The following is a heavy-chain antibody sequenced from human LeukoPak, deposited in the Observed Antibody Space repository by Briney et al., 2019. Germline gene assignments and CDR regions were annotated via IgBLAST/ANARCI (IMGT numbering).Heavy chain of an antibody. V-gene: IGHV4-30-4*01. CDR3: ARDQPEYSSGSANYGMDV. D-gene: IGHD6-19*01. Sequence: NPSQTLSLTCTVSGGSISSGDYYWSWIRQPPGKGLGWIGYIYYSGSTYYNPSLKSRVTISVDTSKNQFSLKLSSVTAADTAVYYCARDQPEYSSGSANYGMDVWGQGTTVTVSS. CDR2: IYYSGST. J-gene: IGHJ6*02. CDR1: GGSISSGDYY.